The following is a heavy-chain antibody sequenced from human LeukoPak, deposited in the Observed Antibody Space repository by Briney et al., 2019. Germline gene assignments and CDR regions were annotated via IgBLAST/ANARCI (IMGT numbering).Heavy chain of an antibody. Sequence: SETLSLTCTVSGGSISSYYWSWIRQPPGKGLEWIGYIYYSGSTNYNPSLKSRVTISVDTSKNQFSLKLSSVTAADTAVYYCARGLKYYGSGSYWHVFDYWGQGTLVTVSS. CDR2: IYYSGST. CDR1: GGSISSYY. J-gene: IGHJ4*02. D-gene: IGHD3-10*01. CDR3: ARGLKYYGSGSYWHVFDY. V-gene: IGHV4-59*12.